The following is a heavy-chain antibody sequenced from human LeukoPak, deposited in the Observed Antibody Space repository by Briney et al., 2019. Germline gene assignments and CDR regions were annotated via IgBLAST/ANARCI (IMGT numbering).Heavy chain of an antibody. D-gene: IGHD2-2*01. V-gene: IGHV3-23*01. CDR2: ISGSGGST. J-gene: IGHJ4*02. CDR3: ATGPYCSSTSCYYYFDY. CDR1: GFTFSSYG. Sequence: GGSLRLSCAASGFTFSSYGMSWVRQAPGKGLEWVSAISGSGGSTYYADSVKGRFTISRDNSKNTLYLQMNSLRAEDTAVYYCATGPYCSSTSCYYYFDYWGQGTLVTVSS.